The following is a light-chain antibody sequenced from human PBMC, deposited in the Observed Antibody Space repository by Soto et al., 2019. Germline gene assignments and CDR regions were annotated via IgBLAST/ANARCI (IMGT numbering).Light chain of an antibody. CDR1: TSDVGGYNY. CDR3: SSYTSGSTLA. Sequence: QSVLTQPSSLSGSPGQSITISCTGTTSDVGGYNYVSWYQQHPGKAPKLMVYEVSNRPSGVSNRFSGSKSGNTASLTISGLQTSDEADYYCSSYTSGSTLAFGTGTKVTVL. CDR2: EVS. J-gene: IGLJ1*01. V-gene: IGLV2-14*01.